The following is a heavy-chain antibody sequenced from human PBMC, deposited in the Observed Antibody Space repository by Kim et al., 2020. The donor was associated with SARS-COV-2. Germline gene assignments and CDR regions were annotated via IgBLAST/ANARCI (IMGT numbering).Heavy chain of an antibody. CDR3: AKGPRTGWVDY. J-gene: IGHJ4*02. CDR1: GFTFDDYA. D-gene: IGHD1-1*01. CDR2: ISWNSGSI. Sequence: GGSLRLSCAASGFTFDDYAMHWVRQAPGKGLEWVSGISWNSGSIGYADSVKGRFTISRDNAKNSLYLQMNSLRAEDTALYYCAKGPRTGWVDYWGQGTLVTVSS. V-gene: IGHV3-9*01.